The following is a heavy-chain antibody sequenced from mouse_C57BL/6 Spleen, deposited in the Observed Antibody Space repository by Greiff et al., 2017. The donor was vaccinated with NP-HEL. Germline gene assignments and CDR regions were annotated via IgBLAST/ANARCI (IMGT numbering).Heavy chain of an antibody. CDR1: GYSFTGYY. D-gene: IGHD3-2*02. J-gene: IGHJ3*01. CDR3: ARQDSSGLSWFAY. Sequence: VQLKQSGPELVKPGASVKISCKASGYSFTGYYMNWVKQSPEKSLEWIGEINPSTGGTTYNQKVKAKATLTVDKSSSTAYMQLKSLTSEDSAVYYCARQDSSGLSWFAYWGQRTLVTVSA. CDR2: INPSTGGT. V-gene: IGHV1-42*01.